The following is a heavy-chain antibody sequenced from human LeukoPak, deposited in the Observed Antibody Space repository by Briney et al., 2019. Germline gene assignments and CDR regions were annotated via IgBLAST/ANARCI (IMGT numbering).Heavy chain of an antibody. CDR1: GDSISSSY. D-gene: IGHD6-13*01. Sequence: TETLSLTCTVSGDSISSSYWSWIRQPPGKGLEWIGHIYYSGSTNYNPSLKSRVTISVTKNQFSLKLSSVTAADTAVYFCARSAAGLSYGMDVWGQGTTVTVSS. J-gene: IGHJ6*02. CDR2: IYYSGST. CDR3: ARSAAGLSYGMDV. V-gene: IGHV4-59*08.